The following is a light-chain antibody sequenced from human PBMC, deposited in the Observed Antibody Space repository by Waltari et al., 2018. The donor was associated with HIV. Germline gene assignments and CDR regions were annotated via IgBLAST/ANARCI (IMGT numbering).Light chain of an antibody. CDR2: KAT. Sequence: DIQMTQSPSSVSASIGDRVSITCRASEDINKWLAWYQQKPGKAPNLLIYKATILETGVPSRFSGSVSGADFTLTITNLQSDDFATYYCQQYETDSRSFGQGTKVDI. V-gene: IGKV1-5*03. CDR3: QQYETDSRS. CDR1: EDINKW. J-gene: IGKJ1*01.